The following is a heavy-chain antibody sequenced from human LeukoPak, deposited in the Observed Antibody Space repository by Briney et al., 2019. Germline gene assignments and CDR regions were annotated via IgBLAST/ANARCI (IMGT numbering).Heavy chain of an antibody. V-gene: IGHV3-74*01. Sequence: GGTLRLSCAASGFTFSNYAMNWVRQAPGKGLVWVSRVKSDGSSTNYADSVKGRFTVSRDNAKNTLILQMNSLRAEDTAVYYCARGGSPPEALGDTFDVWGHGTLVTVSP. CDR2: VKSDGSST. D-gene: IGHD1-26*01. CDR3: ARGGSPPEALGDTFDV. CDR1: GFTFSNYA. J-gene: IGHJ3*01.